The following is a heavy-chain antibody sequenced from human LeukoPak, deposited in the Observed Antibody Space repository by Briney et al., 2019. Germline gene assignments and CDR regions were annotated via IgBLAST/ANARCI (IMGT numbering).Heavy chain of an antibody. J-gene: IGHJ4*02. CDR3: ARVGVGYYGSGSYFDY. CDR2: IRSTSSYK. V-gene: IGHV3-21*01. CDR1: GFTFSKYN. D-gene: IGHD3-10*01. Sequence: GGSLRLSCAASGFTFSKYNMNWVRQAPGKGLEWVSSIRSTSSYKYYADSVKGGCTISRDNAKNSLYLQMNSLRAEDTAVFFCARVGVGYYGSGSYFDYWGQGTLVTVSS.